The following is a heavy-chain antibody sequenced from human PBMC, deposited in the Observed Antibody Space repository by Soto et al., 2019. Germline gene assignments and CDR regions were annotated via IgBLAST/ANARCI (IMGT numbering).Heavy chain of an antibody. J-gene: IGHJ6*02. CDR3: ARSRAGEGNSSGFYGMVV. Sequence: SVKVSCKASGGTFSSYAISWVRQAPGQGLEWMGGIIPIFGTANYAQKFQGRVTITADESTSTAYMELSSLRSEDTAVYYCARSRAGEGNSSGFYGMVVWGQGTTVTVSS. CDR1: GGTFSSYA. V-gene: IGHV1-69*13. CDR2: IIPIFGTA. D-gene: IGHD6-19*01.